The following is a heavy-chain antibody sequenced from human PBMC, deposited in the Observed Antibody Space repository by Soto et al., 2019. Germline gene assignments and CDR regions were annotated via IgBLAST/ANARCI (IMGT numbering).Heavy chain of an antibody. J-gene: IGHJ4*02. Sequence: SETLSLTCTVSGGSISSYYWSWIRQPPGKGLEWIGYIYYSGSTNHNPSLKSRVTISVDTSKNQFSLKLSSVTAADTAVYYCGRAFQGSSDGPDYWGQGTLVTVSS. CDR1: GGSISSYY. V-gene: IGHV4-59*01. CDR2: IYYSGST. CDR3: GRAFQGSSDGPDY. D-gene: IGHD3-10*01.